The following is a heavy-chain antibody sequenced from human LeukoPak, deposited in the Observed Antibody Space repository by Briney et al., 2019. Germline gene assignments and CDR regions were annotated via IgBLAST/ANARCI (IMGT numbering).Heavy chain of an antibody. D-gene: IGHD3-22*01. CDR3: ARGAYYYDSSGYYYANWFDP. J-gene: IGHJ5*02. CDR1: GDSISSGNYF. CDR2: IYYSGST. V-gene: IGHV4-31*03. Sequence: SQTLSLTCTVSGDSISSGNYFWSWIRQHPGQGLEWMGHIYYSGSTYYNPSLKSRVTISVDTSKNQFSLKLSSVTAADTAVYYCARGAYYYDSSGYYYANWFDPWGQGTLVTVSS.